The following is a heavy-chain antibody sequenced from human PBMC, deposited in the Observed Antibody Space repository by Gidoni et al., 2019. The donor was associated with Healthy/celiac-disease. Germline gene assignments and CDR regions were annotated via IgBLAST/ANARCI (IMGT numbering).Heavy chain of an antibody. CDR1: GGSFSGYY. D-gene: IGHD3-16*01. CDR2: INHSGST. J-gene: IGHJ5*02. V-gene: IGHV4-34*01. CDR3: AMGSYDYIWGSKRWFDP. Sequence: QVQLQQWGAGLLKPSATLSLTCAVYGGSFSGYYWSWIRQPPGKGLEWIGEINHSGSTNYNPSLKSRVTISVDTSKNQFSLKLSSVTAADTAVYYCAMGSYDYIWGSKRWFDPWGQGTLVTVSS.